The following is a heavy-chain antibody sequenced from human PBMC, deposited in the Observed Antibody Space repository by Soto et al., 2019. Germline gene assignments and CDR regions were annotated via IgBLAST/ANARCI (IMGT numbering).Heavy chain of an antibody. D-gene: IGHD4-4*01. V-gene: IGHV3-30-3*01. CDR1: GFTFSSYA. CDR2: ISYEGSNK. J-gene: IGHJ4*02. CDR3: ARVLGGMATVPFDY. Sequence: GGSLRLSCTASGFTFSSYAMHWVRQAPGTGLEWVAVISYEGSNKYYADSVKGRFTISRDNSKNTLYLQMNSLRTEDTAVYYCARVLGGMATVPFDYWGQGALVTVSS.